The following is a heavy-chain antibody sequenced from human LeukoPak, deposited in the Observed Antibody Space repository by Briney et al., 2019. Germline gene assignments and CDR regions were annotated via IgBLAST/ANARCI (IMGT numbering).Heavy chain of an antibody. CDR3: ARVVYGVADFDY. J-gene: IGHJ4*02. V-gene: IGHV1-2*02. D-gene: IGHD5/OR15-5a*01. Sequence: ASVKVSCKASGYTFTGYYIHWVRQAPGQGLEWMGWINPNSGGTNYAQKLQGRVTMTRDTSISTAYMELSRLRSDDTAVYYCARVVYGVADFDYWGQGTLVTVSS. CDR1: GYTFTGYY. CDR2: INPNSGGT.